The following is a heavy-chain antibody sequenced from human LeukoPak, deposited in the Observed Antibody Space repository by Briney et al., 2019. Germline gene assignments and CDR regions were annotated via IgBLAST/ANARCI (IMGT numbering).Heavy chain of an antibody. CDR2: INHSGST. J-gene: IGHJ6*03. CDR3: ARHKDYYYSYMDV. V-gene: IGHV4-34*01. CDR1: GGSFSGYD. Sequence: SETLSLTCALYGGSFSGYDWSWIRQPPGKGLEWIGEINHSGSTYYNPSLTSRVTISVDTSKNQFSLKLSSVTAADTAVYYCARHKDYYYSYMDVWGKGTTVTISS.